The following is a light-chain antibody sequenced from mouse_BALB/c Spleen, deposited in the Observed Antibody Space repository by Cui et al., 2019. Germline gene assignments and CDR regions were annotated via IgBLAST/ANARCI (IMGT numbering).Light chain of an antibody. CDR3: HQWSSYPWT. V-gene: IGKV4-80*01. Sequence: QIVLTQSPAIMSASLGEEITLTCSATSSVSDINWYQQKSGTSPKLLIYSTSNLASGVPSRFSGSGSGTFYSLTISSVEAEDAADYYCHQWSSYPWTFGGGTKLEIK. CDR1: SSVSD. CDR2: STS. J-gene: IGKJ1*01.